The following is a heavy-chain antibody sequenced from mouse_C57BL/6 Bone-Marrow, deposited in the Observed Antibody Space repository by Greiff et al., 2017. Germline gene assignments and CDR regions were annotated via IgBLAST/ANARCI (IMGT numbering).Heavy chain of an antibody. CDR2: IRSKSNNYAT. V-gene: IGHV10-1*01. CDR3: VRPLITTGWFAY. CDR1: GFSFNTYA. J-gene: IGHJ3*01. D-gene: IGHD1-1*01. Sequence: EVQRVESGGGLVQPKGSLKLSCAASGFSFNTYAMNWVRQAPGKGLEWVARIRSKSNNYATYYADSVKDRFTISRDDSESMLYLQMNNLKTEDTAMYYCVRPLITTGWFAYWGQGTLVTVSA.